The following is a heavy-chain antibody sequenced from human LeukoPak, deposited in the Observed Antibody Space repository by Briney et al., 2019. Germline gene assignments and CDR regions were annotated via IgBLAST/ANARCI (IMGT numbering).Heavy chain of an antibody. Sequence: PSETLSLTCAVYGGSFSGYYWSWIRQPPGKGLEWIGEINHSGSTNYNPSLKSRVTISVDTSKNQFSLKLSSVTAADTAVYYCARDSYYDFWSGSLLTYYYYYMDVWGKGTTVTVSS. CDR3: ARDSYYDFWSGSLLTYYYYYMDV. V-gene: IGHV4-34*01. CDR1: GGSFSGYY. CDR2: INHSGST. D-gene: IGHD3-3*01. J-gene: IGHJ6*03.